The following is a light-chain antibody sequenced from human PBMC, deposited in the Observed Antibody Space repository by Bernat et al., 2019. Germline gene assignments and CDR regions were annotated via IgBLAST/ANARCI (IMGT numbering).Light chain of an antibody. CDR1: SNNVGNQG. J-gene: IGLJ1*01. CDR3: SAWDSSLSAYV. V-gene: IGLV10-54*04. CDR2: RNN. Sequence: QAGLTQPPSVSKGLRQTATLTCTGNSNNVGNQGAAWLQQHQGHPPKLLSYRNNNRPSGISERFSASRSGNTASLTITGLQPEDEADYYYSAWDSSLSAYVFGTGTKVTVL.